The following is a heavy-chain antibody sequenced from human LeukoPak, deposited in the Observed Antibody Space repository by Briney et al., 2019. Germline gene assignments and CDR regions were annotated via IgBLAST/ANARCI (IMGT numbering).Heavy chain of an antibody. CDR2: IYYSGST. J-gene: IGHJ4*02. CDR1: GGPISSSSYY. D-gene: IGHD6-6*01. CDR3: ARLPLGSSSYFDY. V-gene: IGHV4-39*01. Sequence: KPSETLSLTCTVSGGPISSSSYYWGWIRPPPGKGLEWIGSIYYSGSTYYNPSLKSRVTISVDTSKNQFSLKLSSVTAADTAVYYCARLPLGSSSYFDYWGQGTLVTVSS.